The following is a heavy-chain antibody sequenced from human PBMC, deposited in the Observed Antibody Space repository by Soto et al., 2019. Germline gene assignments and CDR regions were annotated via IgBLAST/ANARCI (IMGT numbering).Heavy chain of an antibody. CDR1: GGSISSYY. CDR2: IYYSGST. D-gene: IGHD1-26*01. V-gene: IGHV4-59*08. CDR3: ASFSIVGARYYFDY. Sequence: PSETLSLTCTVSGGSISSYYWSWVRQPPGKGLEWIGYIYYSGSTNYNPSLKSRVTISVDTSKNQFSLKLSSVTAADTAVYYCASFSIVGARYYFDYWGQGTLVTVSS. J-gene: IGHJ4*02.